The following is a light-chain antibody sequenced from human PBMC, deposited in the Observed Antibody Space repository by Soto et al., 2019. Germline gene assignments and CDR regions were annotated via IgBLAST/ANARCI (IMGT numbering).Light chain of an antibody. CDR3: SSYAGTNNV. CDR1: SSDVGSYNY. J-gene: IGLJ1*01. CDR2: EVT. V-gene: IGLV2-8*02. Sequence: QSALTQPPSASRSPGQSVTISCTGTSSDVGSYNYVSWYQQHPGKAPKLMIYEVTKRPSGVPDRFSGSKSGNTASLTVSGLQAEDEADYYCSSYAGTNNVFGTGTKVTVL.